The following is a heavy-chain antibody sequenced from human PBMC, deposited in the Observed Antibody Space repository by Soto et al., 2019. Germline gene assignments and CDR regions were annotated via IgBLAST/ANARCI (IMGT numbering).Heavy chain of an antibody. CDR3: ARDIKVRGVISWFDP. J-gene: IGHJ5*02. Sequence: SDTLSLTCTVSGGSISSGDYYWSWIRQPPGKGLEWIGYIYYSGSTYYNPSLKSRGTISVDTSKNQFSLKLSSVTAADTAVCYCARDIKVRGVISWFDPWGQGTLVTVSS. V-gene: IGHV4-30-4*02. D-gene: IGHD3-10*01. CDR1: GGSISSGDYY. CDR2: IYYSGST.